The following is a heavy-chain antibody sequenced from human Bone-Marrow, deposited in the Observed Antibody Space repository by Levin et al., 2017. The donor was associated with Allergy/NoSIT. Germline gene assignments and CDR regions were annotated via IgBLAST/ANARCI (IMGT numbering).Heavy chain of an antibody. Sequence: GGSLRLSCGTSGFKFSIYGMHWVRQAPGKGLEWVAVIYYDGNKKYYADSVKGRFTISRDNSKNTLFLHMDSLRAEDTAVYYCARHMGPTTGTARVDYWGQGTVVTVSS. CDR2: IYYDGNKK. D-gene: IGHD1-26*01. CDR3: ARHMGPTTGTARVDY. CDR1: GFKFSIYG. J-gene: IGHJ4*02. V-gene: IGHV3-33*01.